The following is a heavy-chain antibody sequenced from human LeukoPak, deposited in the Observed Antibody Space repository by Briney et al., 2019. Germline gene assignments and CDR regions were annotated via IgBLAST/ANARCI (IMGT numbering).Heavy chain of an antibody. J-gene: IGHJ3*02. CDR3: AKSPILVVITTTGVTPRSPFDM. D-gene: IGHD3-22*01. V-gene: IGHV3-23*01. CDR2: ISGSGGST. Sequence: GGSLRLSCAASGFTFSSYAMSWVRQAPGKGLEWVSAISGSGGSTYYADSVKGRFTISRDNSKNTLYLQMNSLRAEDTAVYYCAKSPILVVITTTGVTPRSPFDMWGQGTMVTVSS. CDR1: GFTFSSYA.